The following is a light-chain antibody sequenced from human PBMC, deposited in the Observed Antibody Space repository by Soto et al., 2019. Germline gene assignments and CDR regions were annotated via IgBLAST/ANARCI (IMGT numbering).Light chain of an antibody. CDR2: GVT. Sequence: QSALTQPTSVSGSPGQSITISCTGNHNDIGTYDYVSWYQQHPGRAPRLLIHGVTTRPSGISGRFSASKSGLPASLTISGLQPEDEADYYCSSYTYSNNLFQSMVFGGGTKLTVL. J-gene: IGLJ2*01. V-gene: IGLV2-14*03. CDR1: HNDIGTYDY. CDR3: SSYTYSNNLFQSMV.